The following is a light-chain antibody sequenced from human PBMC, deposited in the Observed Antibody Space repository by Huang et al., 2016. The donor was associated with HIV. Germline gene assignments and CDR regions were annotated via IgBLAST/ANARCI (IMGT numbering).Light chain of an antibody. Sequence: IQMTQSPSTRSASAGDRVTVNCGASQPVSSCLSWYQQKPGQAPRLLIYAASSLESGVPYRFSGSGSGTEFTLTISSLQPDDFATYYCQQYDDYPYTFGQGTKVEIK. CDR3: QQYDDYPYT. V-gene: IGKV1-5*01. J-gene: IGKJ2*01. CDR1: QPVSSC. CDR2: AAS.